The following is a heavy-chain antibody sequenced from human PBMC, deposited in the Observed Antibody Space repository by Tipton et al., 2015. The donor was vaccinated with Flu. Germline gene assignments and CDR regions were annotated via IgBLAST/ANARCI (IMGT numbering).Heavy chain of an antibody. Sequence: SLRLSCAASGFTFSSYGMHWVRQAPGKGLEWVAVISYDGSNKYYADSVKGRFTISRDNSKNTLYLQMNSLRAEDTAVYYCAKDWVRQRWWPTQEAGGMDVWGQGTTVTVSS. J-gene: IGHJ6*02. D-gene: IGHD2-15*01. CDR3: AKDWVRQRWWPTQEAGGMDV. V-gene: IGHV3-30*18. CDR1: GFTFSSYG. CDR2: ISYDGSNK.